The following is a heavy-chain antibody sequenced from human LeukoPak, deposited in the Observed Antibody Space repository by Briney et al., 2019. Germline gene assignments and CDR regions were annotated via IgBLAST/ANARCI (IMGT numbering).Heavy chain of an antibody. J-gene: IGHJ4*02. D-gene: IGHD2-21*01. CDR2: ISTTGTTI. Sequence: GGSLRLSCVASGFTFTSDAMNWVRQAPGKGLEWISYISTTGTTIHYADSVKGRFAISSGNAKSSLYLQMNSLRDEDTAVYYCARVWQDYSGVDYWGQGTLVTVSS. CDR1: GFTFTSDA. CDR3: ARVWQDYSGVDY. V-gene: IGHV3-48*02.